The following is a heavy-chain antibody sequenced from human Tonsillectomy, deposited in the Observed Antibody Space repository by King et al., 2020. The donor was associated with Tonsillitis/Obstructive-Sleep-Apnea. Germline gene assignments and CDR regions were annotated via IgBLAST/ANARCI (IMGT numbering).Heavy chain of an antibody. Sequence: QVQLQESGPGLVKPSQTLSLTCTVSGGSISSGGYYWSWIRQHPGKGLEWIWYIYYSGSTYYNASLKSRVTISVDTSKNHFSLKLSSVTAAATAVNYCAGEHPPYCSSTSCYNPFVDIWGQGTMVTVSS. CDR1: GGSISSGGYY. J-gene: IGHJ3*02. CDR3: AGEHPPYCSSTSCYNPFVDI. CDR2: IYYSGST. V-gene: IGHV4-31*03. D-gene: IGHD2-2*02.